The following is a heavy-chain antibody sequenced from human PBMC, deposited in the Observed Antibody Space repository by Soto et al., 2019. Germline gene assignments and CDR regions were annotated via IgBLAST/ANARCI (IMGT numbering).Heavy chain of an antibody. Sequence: SETLSLTCAVSSGSISSSNWWSWVRQPPGKGLEWIGEIYHSGSTNYNPSLKSRVTISVDKSKNQFSLKLSSVTAADTAVYYCASGRSRNRAGHFDYGGQGTLVTVSS. J-gene: IGHJ4*02. D-gene: IGHD6-19*01. CDR1: SGSISSSNW. V-gene: IGHV4-4*02. CDR2: IYHSGST. CDR3: ASGRSRNRAGHFDY.